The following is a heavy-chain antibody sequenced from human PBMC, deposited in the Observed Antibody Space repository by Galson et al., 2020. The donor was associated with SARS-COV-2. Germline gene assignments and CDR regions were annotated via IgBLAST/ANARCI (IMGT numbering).Heavy chain of an antibody. CDR2: FDPEDGET. D-gene: IGHD4-17*01. V-gene: IGHV1-24*01. CDR1: GYTLTELS. CDR3: ATAPPTTVVTGWFDP. J-gene: IGHJ5*01. Sequence: ASVKVSCKVSGYTLTELSMHWVRQAPGKGLEWMGGFDPEDGETIYAQKFQGRVTMTEDTSTDTAYMELSSLRSEDTAVYYCATAPPTTVVTGWFDPWGQGTTVTVSS.